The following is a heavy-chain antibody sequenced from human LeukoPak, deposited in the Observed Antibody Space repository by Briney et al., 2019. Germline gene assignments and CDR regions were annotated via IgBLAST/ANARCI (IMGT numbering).Heavy chain of an antibody. CDR2: IYTSGST. CDR1: GGSISSGSYY. CDR3: ARAPSWYDIWDAFDI. D-gene: IGHD3-9*01. V-gene: IGHV4-61*02. J-gene: IGHJ3*02. Sequence: SETLSLTXTVSGGSISSGSYYWSWIGQPAGKGLEWIGRIYTSGSTNYNPSLKSRVTISVDTSKNQFSLKLSSVTAADTAVYYCARAPSWYDIWDAFDIWGQGTMVTVSS.